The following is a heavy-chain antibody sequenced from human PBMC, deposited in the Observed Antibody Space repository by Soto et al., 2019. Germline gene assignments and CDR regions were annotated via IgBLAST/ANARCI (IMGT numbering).Heavy chain of an antibody. V-gene: IGHV2-5*02. Sequence: QITLKESGPTLVKPTQTLTLTCTFSGFSLSTHGVGVGWVRQPAGKALEWLALIYWDDDKRYSASLNSRLTITKDTSKNQVVLTMTNMAHVDTATYYCAHAMLYCTGGSCSTWFDSWGQGTLVTVSS. J-gene: IGHJ5*01. CDR1: GFSLSTHGVG. CDR2: IYWDDDK. D-gene: IGHD2-15*01. CDR3: AHAMLYCTGGSCSTWFDS.